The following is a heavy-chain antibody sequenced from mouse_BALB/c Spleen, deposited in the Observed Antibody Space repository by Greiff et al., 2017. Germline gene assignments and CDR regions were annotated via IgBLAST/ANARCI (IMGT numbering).Heavy chain of an antibody. V-gene: IGHV6-6*02. J-gene: IGHJ3*01. CDR2: IRLKSNNYAT. Sequence: EVKLLESGGGLVQPGGSMKLSCVASGFTFSNYWMNWVRQSPEKGLEWVAEIRLKSNNYATHYAESVKGRFTISRDDSKSSVYLQMNNLRAEDTGIYYCTDGNYAYWGQGTLVTVSA. CDR1: GFTFSNYW. CDR3: TDGNYAY. D-gene: IGHD2-1*01.